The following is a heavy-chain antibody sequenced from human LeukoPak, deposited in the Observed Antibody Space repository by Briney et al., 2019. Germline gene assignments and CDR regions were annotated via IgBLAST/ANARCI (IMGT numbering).Heavy chain of an antibody. CDR1: GGSISSYY. D-gene: IGHD2-15*01. V-gene: IGHV4-59*12. CDR2: IYYSGST. J-gene: IGHJ4*02. Sequence: SETLSLTCAVSGGSISSYYWSWIRQPPGKGLEWIGYIYYSGSTNYNPSLKSRVTISVDTSKNQFSLKLSSVTAADTAVYYCARGRLLRYCSGGSCQTHFDDWGQGTLVTVSS. CDR3: ARGRLLRYCSGGSCQTHFDD.